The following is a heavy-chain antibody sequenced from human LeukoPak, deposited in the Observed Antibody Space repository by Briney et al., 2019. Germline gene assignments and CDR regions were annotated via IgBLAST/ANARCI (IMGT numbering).Heavy chain of an antibody. J-gene: IGHJ6*03. CDR1: GYTFTSYD. CDR2: MNPNSGNT. CDR3: ARGFRKQRHGSYYYYMDV. V-gene: IGHV1-8*03. D-gene: IGHD6-25*01. Sequence: ASVKVSCKASGYTFTSYDINWVRQATGQGLEWRGWMNPNSGNTGYAQKFQGRVTITRNTSISTAYMELSSLRSEDTAVYYCARGFRKQRHGSYYYYMDVWGKGTTVTISS.